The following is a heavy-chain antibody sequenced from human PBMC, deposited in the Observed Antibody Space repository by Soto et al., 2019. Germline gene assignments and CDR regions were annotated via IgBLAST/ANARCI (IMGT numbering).Heavy chain of an antibody. CDR1: GFTFSSYG. CDR3: ARDSVEMPY. CDR2: IWYDGSNK. Sequence: QVQLVESGGGVVQPGRSLRVSCAASGFTFSSYGMHWVRQAPGKGLEWVAVIWYDGSNKYYADSVKGRFTISRDNSKNTLYLQMNSLRAEDTAVYYCARDSVEMPYWGQGTLVTVSS. J-gene: IGHJ4*02. D-gene: IGHD2-15*01. V-gene: IGHV3-33*01.